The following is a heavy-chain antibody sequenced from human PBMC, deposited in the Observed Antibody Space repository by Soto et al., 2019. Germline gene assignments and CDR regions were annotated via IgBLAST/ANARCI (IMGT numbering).Heavy chain of an antibody. CDR3: ARGGGSTFHWFDP. V-gene: IGHV4-39*01. CDR1: GGSISSFNYF. D-gene: IGHD2-15*01. CDR2: LYYSGNT. Sequence: QLQLQESGPGLVKPSETLSLTCTVSGGSISSFNYFWGWIRQPPGKGLEWIGSLYYSGNTYYNPTLQSRVTITADTSKNQCTLTLRSVTAADTAVYYCARGGGSTFHWFDPWGQGTLVTVSP. J-gene: IGHJ5*02.